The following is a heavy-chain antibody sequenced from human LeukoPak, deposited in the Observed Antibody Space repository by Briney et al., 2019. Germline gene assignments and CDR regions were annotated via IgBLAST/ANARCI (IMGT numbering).Heavy chain of an antibody. CDR3: ARVRGSYRVDY. CDR1: GFTFSSYS. J-gene: IGHJ4*02. D-gene: IGHD1-26*01. V-gene: IGHV3-48*04. CDR2: ISSSSSPI. Sequence: GGSLRLSCAASGFTFSSYSMNWVRQAPGKGLEWVSYISSSSSPIYYADSVKGRFTISRDNAENSLYLQMNSLRVEDTAVYYCARVRGSYRVDYWGQGALVTVSS.